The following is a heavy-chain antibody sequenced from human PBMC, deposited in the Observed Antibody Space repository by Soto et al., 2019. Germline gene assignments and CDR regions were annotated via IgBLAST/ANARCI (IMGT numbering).Heavy chain of an antibody. CDR1: GFTFSTYW. D-gene: IGHD1-26*01. CDR2: IKEDGSEK. J-gene: IGHJ4*02. Sequence: GGSLRLSCVVSGFTFSTYWMSWVRQAPGKGLEWVANIKEDGSEKYYLDSVRGRFTIYRDNAKNSLYLQMNSLRAEDTAVYYCARDKVVGPTTLDYWGQGTLVTVSS. V-gene: IGHV3-7*03. CDR3: ARDKVVGPTTLDY.